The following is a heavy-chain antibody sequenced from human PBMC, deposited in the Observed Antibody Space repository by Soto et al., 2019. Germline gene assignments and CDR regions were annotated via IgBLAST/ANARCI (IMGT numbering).Heavy chain of an antibody. CDR2: ISYDGSNK. D-gene: IGHD3-3*01. Sequence: QVQLVESGGGVVQPGRSLRLSCAASGFTFSSYGMHWVRQAPGKGLEWVAVISYDGSNKYYADSVKGRFTISRDNSKNTLYLQMNSLRAEDTAVYYCASEITIFGVDDPFDIWGQGTMVTVSS. J-gene: IGHJ3*02. CDR1: GFTFSSYG. V-gene: IGHV3-30*03. CDR3: ASEITIFGVDDPFDI.